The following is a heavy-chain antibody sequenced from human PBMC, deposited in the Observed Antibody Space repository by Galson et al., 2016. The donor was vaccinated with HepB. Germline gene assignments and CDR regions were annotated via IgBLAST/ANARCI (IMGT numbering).Heavy chain of an antibody. D-gene: IGHD6-19*01. V-gene: IGHV3-23*01. CDR2: ISGSGGSI. CDR1: GFPFSTYG. Sequence: SLRLSCAASGFPFSTYGMSWVRQAPGKGLEWVSGISGSGGSIYSADYVKGRFTISRDNSKNTLYLQMNSLRADDTAVYYCAKKSLVAGTATYVFDNWGQGTTVTVSA. J-gene: IGHJ4*02. CDR3: AKKSLVAGTATYVFDN.